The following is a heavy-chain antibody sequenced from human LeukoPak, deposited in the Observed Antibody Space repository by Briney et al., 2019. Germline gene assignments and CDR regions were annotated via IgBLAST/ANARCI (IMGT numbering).Heavy chain of an antibody. J-gene: IGHJ4*02. CDR1: GFTLSSYW. D-gene: IGHD3-10*01. V-gene: IGHV3-74*01. Sequence: AGGSPRLSCAASGFTLSSYWMHWGRHVPGKGLGWVSRINPDGSTTTYADSVKGRFTISRDNAKNTLYLQMNSLRAEDTAVYYCARVRVGAYDFEYWGQGTLVTVSS. CDR2: INPDGSTT. CDR3: ARVRVGAYDFEY.